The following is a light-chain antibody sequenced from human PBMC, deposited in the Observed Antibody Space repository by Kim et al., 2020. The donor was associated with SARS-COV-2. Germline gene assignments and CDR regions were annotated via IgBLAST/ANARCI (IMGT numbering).Light chain of an antibody. V-gene: IGLV3-21*04. Sequence: SYELTQPPSVSVAPGKTATLTCEGDTIGSKGVHWYQQRPGQAPMVVIYFDNDRPSGIPDRFSGSNSGDTATLTISRVEAGDEADYFCQVWVRSSAQVVFG. CDR1: TIGSKG. CDR3: QVWVRSSAQVV. J-gene: IGLJ2*01. CDR2: FDN.